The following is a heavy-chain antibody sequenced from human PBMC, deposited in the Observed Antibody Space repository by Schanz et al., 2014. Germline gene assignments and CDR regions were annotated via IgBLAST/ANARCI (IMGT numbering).Heavy chain of an antibody. CDR3: ARVHIGTYHYNSPGAFDI. CDR2: INAHTVNT. D-gene: IGHD1-26*01. V-gene: IGHV1-18*01. J-gene: IGHJ3*02. CDR1: GYIFGSHG. Sequence: QLMQSGSEVRKPGASVKVSCKASGYIFGSHGMTWVRQAPGQGPELMGWINAHTVNTQYAQKIQGRVNMTSDTATTTVHLERTRLRTDDTAIYYGARVHIGTYHYNSPGAFDIWGQGTMVTVSS.